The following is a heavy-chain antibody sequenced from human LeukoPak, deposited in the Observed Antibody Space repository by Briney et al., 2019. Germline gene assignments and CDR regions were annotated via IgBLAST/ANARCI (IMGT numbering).Heavy chain of an antibody. CDR3: ARVSYGSGSPNFDY. CDR1: GFTFSSYG. D-gene: IGHD3-10*01. CDR2: IYSGGST. V-gene: IGHV3-66*01. J-gene: IGHJ4*02. Sequence: GGSLRLSCAASGFTFSSYGMSWVRQAPGKGLEWVSVIYSGGSTYYADSVKGRFTISRDNSKNTLYLQMNSLRAEDTAVYYCARVSYGSGSPNFDYWGQGTLVTVSS.